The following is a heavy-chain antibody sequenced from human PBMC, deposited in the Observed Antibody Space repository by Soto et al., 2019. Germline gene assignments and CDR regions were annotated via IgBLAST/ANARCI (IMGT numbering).Heavy chain of an antibody. CDR2: IYSGGST. CDR1: GFTVSSNY. Sequence: LRLSCAASGFTVSSNYMSWVRQAPGKGLEWVSVIYSGGSTYYADSVKGRFTISRDNSKNALYLQMNSLRAEDTAVYYCARYHDSSGYYPYFDYWGQGTLVTVSS. V-gene: IGHV3-53*01. J-gene: IGHJ4*02. D-gene: IGHD3-22*01. CDR3: ARYHDSSGYYPYFDY.